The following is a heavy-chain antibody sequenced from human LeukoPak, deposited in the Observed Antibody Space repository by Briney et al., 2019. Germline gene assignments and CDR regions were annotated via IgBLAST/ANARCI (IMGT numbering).Heavy chain of an antibody. D-gene: IGHD2-2*01. CDR1: GGSISNTYY. CDR3: ARQYCTSTTCWGYFDY. CDR2: IYYSGST. V-gene: IGHV4-39*01. J-gene: IGHJ4*02. Sequence: SETLSLTCTVSGGSISNTYYWGWIRQPPGRGLEWTGIIYYSGSTYYNPSLKSRVTISVATSKNQFSLNLSSVTAADTAVYYCARQYCTSTTCWGYFDYWRQGTLVSVSS.